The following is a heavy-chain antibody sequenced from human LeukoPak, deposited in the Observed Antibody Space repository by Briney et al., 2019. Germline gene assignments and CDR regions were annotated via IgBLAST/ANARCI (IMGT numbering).Heavy chain of an antibody. CDR1: GFTFSSYS. D-gene: IGHD3-22*01. V-gene: IGHV3-21*01. CDR2: ISSSSSYI. J-gene: IGHJ4*02. Sequence: GGSLRLSCAASGFTFSSYSMNWVRQAPGKGLEWVSSISSSSSYIYYADSVKGRFTISRDNAKNSLYLQMNSLRAEDTAVYYCARDQGSADYYDSSGYYSRGVDYWGQGTLVTVPS. CDR3: ARDQGSADYYDSSGYYSRGVDY.